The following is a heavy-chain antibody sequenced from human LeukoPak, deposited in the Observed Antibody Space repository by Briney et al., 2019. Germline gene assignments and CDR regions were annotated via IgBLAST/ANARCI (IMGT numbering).Heavy chain of an antibody. CDR1: GFTVSSNY. J-gene: IGHJ4*02. D-gene: IGHD3-10*01. CDR2: IYSGGST. Sequence: PAGGSLRLSCAASGFTVSSNYMSWVRQAPGKGLEWVSVIYSGGSTYYADSVKGRFTISRDNSKNTLYLQMNSLRAEDTAVYYCARPTTGITMDDYWGQGTLVTVSS. V-gene: IGHV3-66*04. CDR3: ARPTTGITMDDY.